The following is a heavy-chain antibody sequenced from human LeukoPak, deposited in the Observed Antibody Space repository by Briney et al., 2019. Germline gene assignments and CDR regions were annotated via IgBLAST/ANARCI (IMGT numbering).Heavy chain of an antibody. J-gene: IGHJ4*02. Sequence: SETLSLTCTVSGGSISSSSYYWGWIRQPPGKGLEWIENIYYSGSTYCNPSLKSQVTISVETSKSQISLKLSSVTAADTAVYYCARVAAKTVEYWGQGTLVTVSS. V-gene: IGHV4-39*07. D-gene: IGHD2-15*01. CDR3: ARVAAKTVEY. CDR2: IYYSGST. CDR1: GGSISSSSYY.